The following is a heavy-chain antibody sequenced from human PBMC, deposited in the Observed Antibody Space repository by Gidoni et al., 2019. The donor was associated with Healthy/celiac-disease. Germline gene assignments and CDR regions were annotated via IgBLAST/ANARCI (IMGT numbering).Heavy chain of an antibody. J-gene: IGHJ5*02. CDR1: GFTFSSYA. Sequence: EVQLLESGGGLVQPGGFLRLSCASSGFTFSSYAMSWVRQAPGKGLEWVSASSGSGGSTYYADSVKGRFTISRDNSKNTLYLQMNSLRAEDTAVYYCAKDERFLEWLLIPTGWFDPWGQGTLVTVSS. D-gene: IGHD3-3*01. CDR2: SSGSGGST. V-gene: IGHV3-23*01. CDR3: AKDERFLEWLLIPTGWFDP.